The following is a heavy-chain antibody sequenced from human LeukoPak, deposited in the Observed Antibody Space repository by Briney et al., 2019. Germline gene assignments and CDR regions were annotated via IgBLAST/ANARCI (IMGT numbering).Heavy chain of an antibody. Sequence: PGGSLRLSCAASEFTFSSYWMNWVRQAPGKGLEWLASIKQDGSEKYYADSVKGRFTISRDNAKNSLFLQVNSLRAEDTAVYYCARDLRGYYFDYWGQGTLVTVSS. V-gene: IGHV3-7*01. CDR3: ARDLRGYYFDY. CDR1: EFTFSSYW. CDR2: IKQDGSEK. D-gene: IGHD3-16*01. J-gene: IGHJ4*02.